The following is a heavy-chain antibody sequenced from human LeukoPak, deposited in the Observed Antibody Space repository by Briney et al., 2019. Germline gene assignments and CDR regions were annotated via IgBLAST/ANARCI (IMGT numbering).Heavy chain of an antibody. CDR2: LSSSGTYI. J-gene: IGHJ4*02. D-gene: IGHD1-26*01. Sequence: PGGSLRLSCAASQFIFSSHTMNWVRQAPGKGLEWVSSLSSSGTYIYYADSVKGRFTISRDNAKDSLYLQMNSLRVEDTAVYYCAREPVGDKSFDYWGQGTLATVSS. CDR3: AREPVGDKSFDY. V-gene: IGHV3-21*01. CDR1: QFIFSSHT.